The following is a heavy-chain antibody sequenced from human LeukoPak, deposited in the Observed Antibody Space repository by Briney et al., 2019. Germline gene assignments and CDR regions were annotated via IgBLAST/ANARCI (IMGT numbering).Heavy chain of an antibody. D-gene: IGHD6-19*01. CDR2: ISGYNGNT. Sequence: ASVKVSCKASGYTFTSYGISWVRQAPGQGLEWMGWISGYNGNTNYAQQKLQGRVTMTTDTSTSTAYMELRSLRSDDTAVYHGARDLKRWYISGRYSWGTGSSNDHWGQGTLVTVSS. CDR3: ARDLKRWYISGRYSWGTGSSNDH. J-gene: IGHJ4*02. CDR1: GYTFTSYG. V-gene: IGHV1-18*01.